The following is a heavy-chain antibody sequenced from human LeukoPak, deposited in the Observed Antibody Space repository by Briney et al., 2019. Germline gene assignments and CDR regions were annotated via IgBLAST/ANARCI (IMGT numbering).Heavy chain of an antibody. J-gene: IGHJ3*02. V-gene: IGHV4-59*11. Sequence: GSLRLSCAASGFTFSSQSMNWVRQAPGKGLEWIGYIYYGGSTNYNPSLKSRVTISVDTSKNQFSLKLSSVTAADTAVYYCARVVDWNYVKAFDIWGQGTMVTVSS. D-gene: IGHD1-7*01. CDR3: ARVVDWNYVKAFDI. CDR1: GFTFSSQS. CDR2: IYYGGST.